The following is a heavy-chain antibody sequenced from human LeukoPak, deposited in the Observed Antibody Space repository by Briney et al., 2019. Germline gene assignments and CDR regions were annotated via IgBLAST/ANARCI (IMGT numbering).Heavy chain of an antibody. V-gene: IGHV1-69*13. D-gene: IGHD3-10*01. CDR1: GGTFTSYA. CDR3: ARDGTPYYYGSGSCYYVGNDY. CDR2: IIPIFGTA. Sequence: ASVTVSCTASGGTFTSYAISWVRQAPGQGLEWMGGIIPIFGTANYAQKFQGRVTITADESTSTAYMELSSLRSEDTAVYYCARDGTPYYYGSGSCYYVGNDYWGQGTLVTVSS. J-gene: IGHJ4*02.